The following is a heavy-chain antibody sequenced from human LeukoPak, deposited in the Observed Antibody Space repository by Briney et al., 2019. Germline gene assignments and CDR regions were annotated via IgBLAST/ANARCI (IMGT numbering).Heavy chain of an antibody. V-gene: IGHV3-30*09. CDR1: GFTFSSYA. D-gene: IGHD7-27*01. J-gene: IGHJ6*03. CDR3: AKVSKKLGDYYYYYMDV. Sequence: GGSLRLSCAASGFTFSSYAMHWVRQAPGKGLEWVAVISYNGNNKNYADSVKGRFAISRDNSKSTVYLHMNTLRPEDTAVYYCAKVSKKLGDYYYYYMDVWGKGTTVTVSS. CDR2: ISYNGNNK.